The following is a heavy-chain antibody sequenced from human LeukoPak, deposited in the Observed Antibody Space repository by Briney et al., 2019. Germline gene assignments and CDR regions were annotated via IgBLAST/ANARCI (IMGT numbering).Heavy chain of an antibody. CDR1: GYTFFTYW. J-gene: IGHJ6*03. V-gene: IGHV5-51*01. CDR2: IYPGDSDT. Sequence: GESLKISCKGSGYTFFTYWIGWVRQMPGKGLEWMGIIYPGDSDTRYSPSFQGQVTISADKSISTAYLQWSSLKASDTAMYYCARCTQSYYYYMDVWGKGTTVTVSS. CDR3: ARCTQSYYYYMDV. D-gene: IGHD2-21*01.